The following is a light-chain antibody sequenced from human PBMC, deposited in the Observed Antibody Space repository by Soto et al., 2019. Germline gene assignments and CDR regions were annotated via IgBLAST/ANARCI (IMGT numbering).Light chain of an antibody. V-gene: IGKV1-27*01. CDR2: AAS. CDR3: QNYLSAQIT. CDR1: QGISNY. Sequence: DIQMTQSPSSLSASVGDRVTITCRASQGISNYLAWYQQKPGKVPKLLIYAASTLQSGVPSRFSGSGSGTDFTLTISSLEPEDVATYYCQNYLSAQITFGQGTRPDIK. J-gene: IGKJ5*01.